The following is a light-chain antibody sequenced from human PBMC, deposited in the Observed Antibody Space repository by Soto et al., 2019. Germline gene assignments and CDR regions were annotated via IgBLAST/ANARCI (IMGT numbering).Light chain of an antibody. CDR3: QQYGSSTTT. V-gene: IGKV3-20*01. J-gene: IGKJ2*01. CDR1: QSVSSSY. Sequence: EIVLTQSPGTLSLSPGDTVALSSRASQSVSSSYLAWYQQRPGQAPRLLIYGASSRATGIPDRFSGSGSETDFTLTISRLEPEDFAVYYCQQYGSSTTTFGQGTKLEVK. CDR2: GAS.